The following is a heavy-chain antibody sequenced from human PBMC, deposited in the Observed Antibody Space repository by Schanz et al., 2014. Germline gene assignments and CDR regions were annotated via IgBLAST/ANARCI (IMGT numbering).Heavy chain of an antibody. CDR2: IIPFLAVS. CDR1: GGTLDTYK. CDR3: ARAGRGYAYPLNSYPMDV. D-gene: IGHD3-16*01. Sequence: QDQLLQSGAAVKKPGSSVRVSCKASGGTLDTYKIAWVRQVPGQGLEWMGRIIPFLAVSNYAQDFQGSVTFTADRATSTVHMDLRSLRSEDTGLYYCARAGRGYAYPLNSYPMDVWGQGTTVIVSS. V-gene: IGHV1-69*02. J-gene: IGHJ6*02.